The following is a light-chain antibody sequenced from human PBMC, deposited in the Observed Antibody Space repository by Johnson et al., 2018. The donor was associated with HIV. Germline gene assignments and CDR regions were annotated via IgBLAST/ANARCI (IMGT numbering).Light chain of an antibody. CDR3: ATWNPSLNIEYF. V-gene: IGLV1-51*02. CDR1: NSNIGSYY. Sequence: QFVLTQPPSVSAAPGQKVTISCSGSNSNIGSYYVSWYQQVPGTAPKLLIYEHNKRPSGIPDRFSASKSGTSATLGNTGLQTGDEADYYRATWNPSLNIEYFCGKVTKDTVL. CDR2: EHN. J-gene: IGLJ1*01.